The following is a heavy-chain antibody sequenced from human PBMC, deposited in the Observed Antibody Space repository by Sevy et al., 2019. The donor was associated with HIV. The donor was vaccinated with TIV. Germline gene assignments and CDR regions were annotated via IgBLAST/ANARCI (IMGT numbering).Heavy chain of an antibody. CDR2: ISGSGGST. CDR1: GFTFSSYA. D-gene: IGHD1-26*01. CDR3: AKGWGHSGSLPGFDY. J-gene: IGHJ4*02. Sequence: GGSLRLSCAASGFTFSSYAMSWVRQAPGKGLEWVSAISGSGGSTYYADSVKGRFTISRDNSKNTLYLQMNSLRAEDTAVYYCAKGWGHSGSLPGFDYWGQGTLVTVSS. V-gene: IGHV3-23*01.